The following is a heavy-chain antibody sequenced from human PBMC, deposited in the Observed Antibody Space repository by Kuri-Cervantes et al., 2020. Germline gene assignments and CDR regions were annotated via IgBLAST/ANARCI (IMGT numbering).Heavy chain of an antibody. V-gene: IGHV1-8*02. CDR1: GYTFTGYY. Sequence: ASVKVSCKASGYTFTGYYMHWVRQAPGQGLEWMGWMNPNSGNTGYAQKFQGRVTMTRNTSISTAYMELSSLRSEDTAVYYCARDLQDYGDYESAGGWGQGTLVTVSS. J-gene: IGHJ4*02. D-gene: IGHD4-17*01. CDR3: ARDLQDYGDYESAGG. CDR2: MNPNSGNT.